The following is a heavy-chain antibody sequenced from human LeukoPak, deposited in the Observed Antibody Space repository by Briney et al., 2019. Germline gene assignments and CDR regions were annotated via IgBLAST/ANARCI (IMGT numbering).Heavy chain of an antibody. Sequence: GGSLRLSCSASGFTFSSFGMHWVRQAPGKGLEWVTLMSYDGNNKYSADSVRGRFSISRDNSKNTLHLQMDSLRPDDMAVYYCARAPRAVAGPYLDYWGQGTLVTVSS. CDR1: GFTFSSFG. CDR3: ARAPRAVAGPYLDY. CDR2: MSYDGNNK. D-gene: IGHD6-19*01. V-gene: IGHV3-30*03. J-gene: IGHJ4*02.